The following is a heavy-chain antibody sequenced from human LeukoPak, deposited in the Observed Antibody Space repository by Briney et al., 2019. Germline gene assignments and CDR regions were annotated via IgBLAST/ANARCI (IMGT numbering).Heavy chain of an antibody. CDR3: AAGLNDYGDYDLDY. CDR2: IYHSGST. D-gene: IGHD4-17*01. CDR1: GGSISSSNW. Sequence: SGTLSLTCAVSGGSISSSNWWSWVRQPPGKGLEWIGEIYHSGSTNYNPSLKSRVTLSVDKSKNQFSLKLSSVTAADTAVYYCAAGLNDYGDYDLDYWGQGTLVTVSS. V-gene: IGHV4-4*02. J-gene: IGHJ4*02.